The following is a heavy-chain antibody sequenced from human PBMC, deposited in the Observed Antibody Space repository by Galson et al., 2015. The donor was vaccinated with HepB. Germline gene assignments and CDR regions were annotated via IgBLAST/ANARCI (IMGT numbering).Heavy chain of an antibody. CDR2: ISAYNGNT. CDR3: ATRIAVADFDY. V-gene: IGHV1-18*01. J-gene: IGHJ4*02. CDR1: GYTFTSYG. D-gene: IGHD6-19*01. Sequence: SVKVSCKASGYTFTSYGISWVRQAPGQGLEWMGWISAYNGNTNYAQKLQGRVTMTTDTSTSTAYMELRSLRVEDTAVYYCATRIAVADFDYWGQGTLVTVSP.